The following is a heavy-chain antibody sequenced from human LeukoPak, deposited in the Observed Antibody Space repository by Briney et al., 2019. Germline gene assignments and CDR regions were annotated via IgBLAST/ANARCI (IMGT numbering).Heavy chain of an antibody. CDR3: ARDRDYDFWSGSTDAFDI. D-gene: IGHD3-3*01. J-gene: IGHJ3*02. Sequence: PGGSLRLSCVASGFTFSNYGMPWVRQAPGKGLEWVAVIANDASSKYYADSVKGRFTISRDNSKNTLYLQMNSLRAEDTAVYYCARDRDYDFWSGSTDAFDIWGQGTMVTVSS. V-gene: IGHV3-30*03. CDR2: IANDASSK. CDR1: GFTFSNYG.